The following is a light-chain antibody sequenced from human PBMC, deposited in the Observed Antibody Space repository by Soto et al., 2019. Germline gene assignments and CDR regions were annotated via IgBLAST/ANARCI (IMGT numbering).Light chain of an antibody. Sequence: QSVLTQPPSVSGAPGQRVTISCTGSSSNIGAGYDVHWYQQLPGTAPKLPIYGNSNRPSGVPDRLSGSKSGTSASLAITGLQAEDEADYYCQSYDSSLSNGVFGGGTKVTVL. CDR2: GNS. V-gene: IGLV1-40*01. CDR1: SSNIGAGYD. J-gene: IGLJ3*02. CDR3: QSYDSSLSNGV.